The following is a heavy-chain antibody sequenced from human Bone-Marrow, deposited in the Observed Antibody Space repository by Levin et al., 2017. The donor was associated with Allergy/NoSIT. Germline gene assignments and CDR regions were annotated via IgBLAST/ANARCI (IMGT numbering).Heavy chain of an antibody. Sequence: TGGSLRLSCAASGFTFSSYAMSWVRQAPGKGLEWVSAISGSGGSTYYADSVKGRFTISRDNSKNTLYLQMNSLRAEDTAVYYCAKVGDSSSWSAWYFDLWGRGTLVTVSS. D-gene: IGHD6-13*01. J-gene: IGHJ2*01. V-gene: IGHV3-23*01. CDR1: GFTFSSYA. CDR3: AKVGDSSSWSAWYFDL. CDR2: ISGSGGST.